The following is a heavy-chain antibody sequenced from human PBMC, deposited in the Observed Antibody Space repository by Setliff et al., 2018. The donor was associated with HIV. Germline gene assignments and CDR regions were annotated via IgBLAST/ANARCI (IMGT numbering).Heavy chain of an antibody. Sequence: ASVKVSCKASGYTFSSYGISWVRQAPGQGLEWMGWVSVYNGKTDYAQKLQGRVTMTTDTSTSTAYMELRSLRSDDTAVYYCANGGSGGQFDHWGQGTLVTVSS. J-gene: IGHJ4*02. D-gene: IGHD3-16*01. CDR1: GYTFSSYG. CDR2: VSVYNGKT. CDR3: ANGGSGGQFDH. V-gene: IGHV1-18*01.